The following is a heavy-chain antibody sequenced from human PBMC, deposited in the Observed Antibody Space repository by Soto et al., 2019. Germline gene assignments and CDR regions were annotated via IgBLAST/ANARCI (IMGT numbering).Heavy chain of an antibody. CDR3: ATGGSGYFTY. CDR1: GFTFNTYW. D-gene: IGHD3-22*01. Sequence: EVQLVESGGGLVQPGGSLRLSCAASGFTFNTYWMQWVRQAPGEGLVWVSRIKSDGSYTNYADSVKGRFTISRDNAKNTLFLQMNSLGAEDTAVYYCATGGSGYFTYWGQGTLVTVSS. V-gene: IGHV3-74*01. CDR2: IKSDGSYT. J-gene: IGHJ4*02.